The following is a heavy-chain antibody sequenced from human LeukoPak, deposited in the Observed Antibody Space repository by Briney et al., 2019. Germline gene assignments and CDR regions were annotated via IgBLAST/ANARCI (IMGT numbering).Heavy chain of an antibody. J-gene: IGHJ4*02. V-gene: IGHV3-7*04. CDR3: TRVGYIDEGIDY. D-gene: IGHD5-24*01. CDR2: IKQDGSKK. CDR1: GFLFSSYW. Sequence: PGGSPRLSCVASGFLFSSYWMTWVRQAPGKGLEWVANIKQDGSKKSYVDSVKGRFTISRDNAKNSLYLQMNSLRAEDTAIYYCTRVGYIDEGIDYWGQGTLVTVSS.